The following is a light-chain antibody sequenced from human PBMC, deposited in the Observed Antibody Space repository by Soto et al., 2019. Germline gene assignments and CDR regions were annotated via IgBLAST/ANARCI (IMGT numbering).Light chain of an antibody. CDR2: STS. V-gene: IGKV1-39*01. CDR1: QSITTY. Sequence: DIQMTQSPSSLSASVGDRVTITCRASQSITTYLNLYQQRPGKAPKLLIYSTSRLQSGVPSRFSGRASGTDFTLTITSLQPEDFATYYCQQSYSSPPTFVHGTKVEIK. J-gene: IGKJ1*01. CDR3: QQSYSSPPT.